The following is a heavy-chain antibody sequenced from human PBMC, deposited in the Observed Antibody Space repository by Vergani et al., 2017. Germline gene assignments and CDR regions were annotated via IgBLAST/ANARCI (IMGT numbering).Heavy chain of an antibody. V-gene: IGHV3-11*04. D-gene: IGHD2-15*01. Sequence: QVQLVESGGGLVKPGVSLRLSCAASGFSFSDHYMTWIRQAPGKGLEWVSYISNSGNKIQYADSVKGRFSISRDNAKSSLFLQMDSLRAEDTAVYYCAKEGGGYCSGGTCYPEYWGQGTLVIVSS. CDR3: AKEGGGYCSGGTCYPEY. J-gene: IGHJ4*02. CDR1: GFSFSDHY. CDR2: ISNSGNKI.